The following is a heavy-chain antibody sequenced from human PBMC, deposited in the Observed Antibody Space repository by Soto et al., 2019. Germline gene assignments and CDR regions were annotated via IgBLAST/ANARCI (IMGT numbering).Heavy chain of an antibody. J-gene: IGHJ6*02. CDR2: IKQDGGEK. Sequence: GSLRLSCAASGFTFSSYWMSLVRPASGKGLEWGANIKQDGGEKYYVDSEKGRFTISRDNDNNSLYLQMNSLRAEDTAVYYCARDEVGYCSGGSCHYGMDVWGQGTTVTVSS. CDR1: GFTFSSYW. CDR3: ARDEVGYCSGGSCHYGMDV. V-gene: IGHV3-7*05. D-gene: IGHD2-15*01.